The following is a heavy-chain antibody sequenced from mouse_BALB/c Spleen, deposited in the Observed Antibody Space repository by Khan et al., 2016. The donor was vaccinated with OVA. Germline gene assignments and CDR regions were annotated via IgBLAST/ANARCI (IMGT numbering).Heavy chain of an antibody. J-gene: IGHJ2*01. D-gene: IGHD1-3*01. V-gene: IGHV2-9*02. Sequence: VQLQVSGPGLVAPSQSLSITCTVSGFSLTSYGVHLVRPPPGKGLEWLGVIWAGGSTNYTSALMSRLSISKDNSKSQVFLKMNSLQTEDTAVYYCARLEDIWGQGTTLTGSS. CDR3: ARLEDI. CDR2: IWAGGST. CDR1: GFSLTSYG.